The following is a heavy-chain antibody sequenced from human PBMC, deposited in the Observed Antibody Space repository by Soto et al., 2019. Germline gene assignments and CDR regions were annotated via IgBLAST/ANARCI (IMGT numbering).Heavy chain of an antibody. V-gene: IGHV1-69*13. CDR2: IIPIFGTA. CDR1: GGTFSSYA. Sequence: SVKVSCKASGGTFSSYAISWVRQAPGQGLEWMGGIIPIFGTANYAQKFQGRVTITADESTSTAYMELSSLRSEDTAVYYCARLWELDYYYYGMDVWGQGTTVTVSS. D-gene: IGHD1-26*01. J-gene: IGHJ6*02. CDR3: ARLWELDYYYYGMDV.